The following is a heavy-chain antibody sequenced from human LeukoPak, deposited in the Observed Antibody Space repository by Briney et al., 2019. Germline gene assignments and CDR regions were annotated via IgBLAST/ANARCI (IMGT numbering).Heavy chain of an antibody. J-gene: IGHJ6*02. CDR1: GGSFSGYY. D-gene: IGHD6-13*01. V-gene: IGHV4-34*01. Sequence: PSETLSLTCAVYGGSFSGYYWSWIRQPPGKGLEWIGEINHSGSTNYIPSLKSRVTISVDTSKNQFSLKLSSVTAADTAVYYCARVPSSWPYSYGMDVWGQGTTVIVSS. CDR3: ARVPSSWPYSYGMDV. CDR2: INHSGST.